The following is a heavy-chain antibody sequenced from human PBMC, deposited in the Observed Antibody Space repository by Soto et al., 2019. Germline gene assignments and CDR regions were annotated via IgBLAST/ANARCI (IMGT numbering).Heavy chain of an antibody. J-gene: IGHJ3*02. Sequence: DLEWIGYIYYSGSTYYNPSLKSRVTISVDTSKNQFSLKLSSVTAADTAVYYCARGEGFGDVGFDIWGQGTMVTVSS. V-gene: IGHV4-31*02. D-gene: IGHD3-10*01. CDR3: ARGEGFGDVGFDI. CDR2: IYYSGST.